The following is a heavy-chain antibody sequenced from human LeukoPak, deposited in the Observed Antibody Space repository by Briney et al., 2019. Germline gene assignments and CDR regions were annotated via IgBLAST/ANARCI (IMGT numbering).Heavy chain of an antibody. J-gene: IGHJ4*02. Sequence: PGGSLRLSCAASGFTFSDHYMDWVRQPPGKGLEWIGEINHSGSTNYNPSLKSRVTISVDTSKNQFSLKLSSVTAADTAVYYCARNFGVVIDFDYWGQGTLVTVSS. CDR2: INHSGST. CDR1: GFTFSDHY. V-gene: IGHV4-34*01. D-gene: IGHD3-3*01. CDR3: ARNFGVVIDFDY.